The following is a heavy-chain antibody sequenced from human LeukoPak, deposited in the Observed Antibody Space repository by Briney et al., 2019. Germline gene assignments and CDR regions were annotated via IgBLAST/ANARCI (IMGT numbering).Heavy chain of an antibody. D-gene: IGHD5-24*01. V-gene: IGHV1-2*02. CDR1: GYTFTGYY. CDR3: VRGGDGDRRDFDY. J-gene: IGHJ4*02. CDR2: INPNSGGT. Sequence: GASVKVSCKASGYTFTGYYMHWVRQAPGQGLEWMGWINPNSGGTNYAQKFQGRVTMTRDTSISTAYMELSSLRSDDKAVYYCVRGGDGDRRDFDYWGQGTLVTVSS.